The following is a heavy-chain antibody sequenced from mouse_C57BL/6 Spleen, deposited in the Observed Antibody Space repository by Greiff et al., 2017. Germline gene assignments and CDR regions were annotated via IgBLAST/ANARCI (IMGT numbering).Heavy chain of an antibody. CDR2: FHPYNDDT. Sequence: QVQLQQSGAELVKPGASVKMSCKASGYTFTTYSIEWMKQNHGQSLEWIGNFHPYNDDTKYNEKFKGKATLTVEKSSSTVYLELSRLTSDDSAVYYCARGDYGGSYAMGYWGQGTSVTAAS. CDR3: ARGDYGGSYAMGY. D-gene: IGHD2-4*01. CDR1: GYTFTTYS. J-gene: IGHJ4*01. V-gene: IGHV1-47*01.